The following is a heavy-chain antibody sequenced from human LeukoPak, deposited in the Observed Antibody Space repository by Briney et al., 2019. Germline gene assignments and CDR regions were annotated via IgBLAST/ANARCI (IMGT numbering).Heavy chain of an antibody. J-gene: IGHJ4*02. Sequence: PGGSLRLSCASSGFTFSFYWMHWVRQAPGKGLVWVSRINNDGRSTSYAGSVKGRFTISRDNAKNTLYLQMNSLRAEDTAVYYCARDNEYCTGGTCRLDYWGQEALVTVSS. D-gene: IGHD2-15*01. CDR3: ARDNEYCTGGTCRLDY. V-gene: IGHV3-74*01. CDR1: GFTFSFYW. CDR2: INNDGRST.